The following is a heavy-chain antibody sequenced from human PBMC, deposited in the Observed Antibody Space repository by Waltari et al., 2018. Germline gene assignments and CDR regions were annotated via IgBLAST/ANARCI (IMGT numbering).Heavy chain of an antibody. V-gene: IGHV1-24*01. CDR2: FDPEDGEI. CDR3: ASNQVDYSNYFYFDY. Sequence: QVHLVQSGAEVRRPGASVKVSCKVSGYTLTELSIHWVRQAPGKGLEWMGGFDPEDGEIIYAQKFQGRVTMTEETSTDTVYMEVSSLRSEDTAVYYCASNQVDYSNYFYFDYWGQGTLVTVSS. D-gene: IGHD4-4*01. CDR1: GYTLTELS. J-gene: IGHJ4*02.